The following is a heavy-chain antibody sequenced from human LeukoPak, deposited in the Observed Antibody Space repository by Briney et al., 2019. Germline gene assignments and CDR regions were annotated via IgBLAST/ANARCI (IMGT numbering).Heavy chain of an antibody. CDR2: ISYDGSNT. D-gene: IGHD3-22*01. V-gene: IGHV3-30-3*01. Sequence: LAGGSLRLSCAASGFTFSPYAMHWVRQAPGKGLEWVAVISYDGSNTYYADSVKGRFTISRDNSKNTLYLQMNSLRTEDTAVYYCARTVKWLSPHFDYWGQGTLVTVSS. J-gene: IGHJ4*02. CDR1: GFTFSPYA. CDR3: ARTVKWLSPHFDY.